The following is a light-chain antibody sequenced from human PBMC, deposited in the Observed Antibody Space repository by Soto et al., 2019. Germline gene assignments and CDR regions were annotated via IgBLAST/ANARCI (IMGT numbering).Light chain of an antibody. V-gene: IGLV2-14*01. CDR1: SSDVGGYNY. Sequence: ALTQPASVSGSPGQSITISCTGTSSDVGGYNYVSWYQQHPGKAPKLMIYEVSNRPSGVSNRFSGSKSGNTASLTISGLQAEDEADYYCSSYTSSSTLVFGTGTKV. CDR2: EVS. J-gene: IGLJ1*01. CDR3: SSYTSSSTLV.